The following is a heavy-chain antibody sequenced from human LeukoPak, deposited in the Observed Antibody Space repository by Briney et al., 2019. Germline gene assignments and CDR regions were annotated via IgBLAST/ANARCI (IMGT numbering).Heavy chain of an antibody. J-gene: IGHJ4*02. V-gene: IGHV4-34*01. Sequence: SETLSLTCAVYGGSFSGYYWSWIRQPPGKGLEWIGEINHSGSTNYNPSLKSRVTISVDTSKNQFSLKLSSVTAADTAVYYCARVIAVAGTEEFDYWGQGTLVTVSS. CDR2: INHSGST. CDR3: ARVIAVAGTEEFDY. CDR1: GGSFSGYY. D-gene: IGHD6-19*01.